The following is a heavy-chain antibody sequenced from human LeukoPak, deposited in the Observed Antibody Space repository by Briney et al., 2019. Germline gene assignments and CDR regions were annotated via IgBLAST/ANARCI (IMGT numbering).Heavy chain of an antibody. CDR3: VRIPNSANFPNWFDP. CDR2: ISGSSSYI. CDR1: GFTFSTYT. D-gene: IGHD4/OR15-4a*01. J-gene: IGHJ5*02. V-gene: IGHV3-21*06. Sequence: GESLRLXCAASGFTFSTYTMNWVRQAPGEGLEWVSSISGSSSYIYYADSVKGRFTISRDNAKNSLYLQMNSLRGDDTAVYYCVRIPNSANFPNWFDPWGQGTLVTVSS.